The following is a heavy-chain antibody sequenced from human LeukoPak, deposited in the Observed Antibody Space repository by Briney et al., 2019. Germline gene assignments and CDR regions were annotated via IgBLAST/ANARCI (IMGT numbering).Heavy chain of an antibody. CDR3: ARVAGIVGATTVSGDYFDY. V-gene: IGHV4-34*01. Sequence: KSSETLSLTCAVYGGSFSGYYWSWICQPPGKGLEWIGEINHSGSTNYNPSLKSRVTISVDTSKNQFSLKLSSVTAADTAVYYCARVAGIVGATTVSGDYFDYWGQGTLVTVSS. J-gene: IGHJ4*02. CDR2: INHSGST. CDR1: GGSFSGYY. D-gene: IGHD1-26*01.